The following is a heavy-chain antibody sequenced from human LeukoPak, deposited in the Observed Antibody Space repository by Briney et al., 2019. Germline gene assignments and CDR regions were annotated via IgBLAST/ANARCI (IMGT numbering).Heavy chain of an antibody. D-gene: IGHD4-17*01. V-gene: IGHV3-21*01. CDR1: GFTFGDYA. J-gene: IGHJ5*02. Sequence: GRSLRLSCTASGFTFGDYAMSWFRQAPGKGLEWVSSISSSSSYIYYADSVKGRFTISRDNAKNSLYLQMNSLRAEDTAVYYCASPTTVTTTWGQGTLVTVSS. CDR3: ASPTTVTTT. CDR2: ISSSSSYI.